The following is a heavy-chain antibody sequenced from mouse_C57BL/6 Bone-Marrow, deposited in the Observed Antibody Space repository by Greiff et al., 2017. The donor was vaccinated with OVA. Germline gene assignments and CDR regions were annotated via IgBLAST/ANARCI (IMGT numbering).Heavy chain of an antibody. CDR2: INPGSGGT. V-gene: IGHV1-54*01. Sequence: QVQLQQSGAELVRPGTSVKVSCKASGYAFTNYLIQWVKQRPGQGLEWIGVINPGSGGTNYNQKFKGKATLTADTSSSTAYMQLSSLTSEDSAVDFYARNDGSSCVDYWGQGTTLTVSS. D-gene: IGHD1-1*01. CDR1: GYAFTNYL. CDR3: ARNDGSSCVDY. J-gene: IGHJ2*01.